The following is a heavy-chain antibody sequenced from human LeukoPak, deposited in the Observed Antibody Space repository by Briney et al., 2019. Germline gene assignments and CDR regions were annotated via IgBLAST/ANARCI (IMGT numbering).Heavy chain of an antibody. Sequence: SVKVSCKASGGTFTSYAISWVRQAPGQGLEWMGGIIPIFGTANYAQKFQGRVTITADESTSTAYMELSSLRSEDTAVYYCAREGPSVVVVAANNWFDPWGQGTLVTVSS. CDR1: GGTFTSYA. D-gene: IGHD2-15*01. CDR3: AREGPSVVVVAANNWFDP. V-gene: IGHV1-69*13. J-gene: IGHJ5*02. CDR2: IIPIFGTA.